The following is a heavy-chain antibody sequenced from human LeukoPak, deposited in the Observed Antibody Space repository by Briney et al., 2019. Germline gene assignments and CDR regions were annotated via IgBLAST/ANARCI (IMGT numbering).Heavy chain of an antibody. CDR1: GFTFSSYG. Sequence: GGSLRLSCAASGFTFSSYGMHWVRQAPGKGLEWVAVIWYDGSNKYYADSVKGRFTISRDNSKNTLYLQMNSLRAEDTAVYYCAREILWFGETSGGMDVWGQGTTVTVSS. CDR3: AREILWFGETSGGMDV. D-gene: IGHD3-10*01. J-gene: IGHJ6*02. V-gene: IGHV3-33*01. CDR2: IWYDGSNK.